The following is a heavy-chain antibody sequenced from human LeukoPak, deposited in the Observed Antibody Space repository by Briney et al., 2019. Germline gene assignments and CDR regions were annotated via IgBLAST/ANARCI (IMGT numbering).Heavy chain of an antibody. D-gene: IGHD6-19*01. CDR1: GGSISSGGYS. V-gene: IGHV4-31*03. J-gene: IGHJ4*02. Sequence: PSQTLSLTCTVSGGSISSGGYSWSWIRQHPGKGLEWIGYIYYSGSTYYNPSLKSRVTISVDTSKNQFSLKLSSVTAADTAVYYCASIVRGGWPTDYWGQGTLVTVSS. CDR3: ASIVRGGWPTDY. CDR2: IYYSGST.